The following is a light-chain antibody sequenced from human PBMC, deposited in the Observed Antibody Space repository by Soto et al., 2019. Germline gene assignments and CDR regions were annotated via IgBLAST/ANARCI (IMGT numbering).Light chain of an antibody. V-gene: IGKV1-5*03. Sequence: IQMTQSPSTLSGSVGDRVTITCRASQTISSWLAWYQQTPGKDPKPLIYKASTLKSGVPSRFSGSGSGTEFTLTISSLQPDDFATYYCQNYNSYSEAFGLGTKVELK. J-gene: IGKJ1*01. CDR2: KAS. CDR3: QNYNSYSEA. CDR1: QTISSW.